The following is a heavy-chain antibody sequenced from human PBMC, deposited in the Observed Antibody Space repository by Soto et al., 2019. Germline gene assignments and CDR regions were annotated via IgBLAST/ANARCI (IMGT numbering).Heavy chain of an antibody. CDR3: VHHGRVATFDF. J-gene: IGHJ4*02. D-gene: IGHD5-12*01. CDR1: GFSLSTSGVG. CDR2: IYWDDDK. Sequence: QITLKESGPPLVKPTQTLTLTCTFSGFSLSTSGVGVSWIRQPPGKALEWLALIYWDDDKRYSPSLKTRLTITKDTSKNQVVLTLTNMDPVDTATYYCVHHGRVATFDFGGQGTLVTVSS. V-gene: IGHV2-5*02.